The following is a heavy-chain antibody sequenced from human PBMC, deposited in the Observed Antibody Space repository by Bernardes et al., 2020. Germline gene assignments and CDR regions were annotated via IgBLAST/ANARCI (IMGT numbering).Heavy chain of an antibody. CDR3: ARFGYHDY. CDR2: IHYSGST. D-gene: IGHD5-18*01. J-gene: IGHJ4*02. V-gene: IGHV4-39*01. CDR1: GGSINNSSTY. Sequence: SEPLYLTCTVSGGSINNSSTYWGWSRQPPEKGLEWIGSIHYSGSTYYNPSLKSRVTISVDTSKNQFSLKLSSVTAADTAVYYCARFGYHDYWGQGTLVTVSS.